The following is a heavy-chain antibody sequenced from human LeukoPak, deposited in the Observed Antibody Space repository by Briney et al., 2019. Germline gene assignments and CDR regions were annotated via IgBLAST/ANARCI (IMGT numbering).Heavy chain of an antibody. J-gene: IGHJ4*02. V-gene: IGHV5-51*01. Sequence: GESLQISCKGSGYSFSRYWIGWVRQMPGKGLEWMGIIYPGDSDTRYSPSFQGQVTISADKSISTAYLQWSSLKASDTAMYYCGRLINSGYKYDYWGQGTLVTVSS. D-gene: IGHD3-22*01. CDR3: GRLINSGYKYDY. CDR2: IYPGDSDT. CDR1: GYSFSRYW.